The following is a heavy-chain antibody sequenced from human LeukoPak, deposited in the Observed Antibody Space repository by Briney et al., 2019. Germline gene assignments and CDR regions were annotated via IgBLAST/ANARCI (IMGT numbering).Heavy chain of an antibody. CDR3: ARGLHDYGDFDFDY. V-gene: IGHV1-2*02. Sequence: ASVKVSCKASGYTFTGYYMHWVRQAPGHGLEWMGWINPNSGGTNYAQKFQGRVTMTRDTSISTAYMELSRLRSDDTAVYYCARGLHDYGDFDFDYWGQGTLVTVSS. D-gene: IGHD4-17*01. J-gene: IGHJ4*02. CDR2: INPNSGGT. CDR1: GYTFTGYY.